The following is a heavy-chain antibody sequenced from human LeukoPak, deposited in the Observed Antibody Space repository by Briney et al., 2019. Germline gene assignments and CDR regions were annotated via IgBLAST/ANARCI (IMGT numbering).Heavy chain of an antibody. CDR3: ARSPGGNARTWLDY. CDR2: TNGATGNT. J-gene: IGHJ4*02. V-gene: IGHV1-3*01. D-gene: IGHD4-23*01. CDR1: GYTFTDYA. Sequence: ASVKVSCKASGYTFTDYASHWVRQAPGQSLEWMGWTNGATGNTRFSQDFQGRLTITIDTSASTAFLDLSSLRSDDTAVYYCARSPGGNARTWLDYWGQGTLVTVSS.